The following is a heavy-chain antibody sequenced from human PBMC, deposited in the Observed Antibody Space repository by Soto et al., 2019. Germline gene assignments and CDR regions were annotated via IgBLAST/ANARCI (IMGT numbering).Heavy chain of an antibody. D-gene: IGHD3-3*01. V-gene: IGHV4-61*01. CDR1: GGSVSSGNYY. J-gene: IGHJ4*02. CDR3: AIDTIFGVVGNFEY. Sequence: SETLSLTCTVSGGSVSSGNYYWSWIRQPPGKGLEWIGYIYYSGSTIYNPSLKSRVTISVDTSKNQFSLKLNSVTAADTAVYYCAIDTIFGVVGNFEYSGQGTLGTV. CDR2: IYYSGST.